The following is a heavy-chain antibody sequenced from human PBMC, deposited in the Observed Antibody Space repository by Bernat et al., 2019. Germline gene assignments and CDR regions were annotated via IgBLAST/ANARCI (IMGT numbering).Heavy chain of an antibody. Sequence: EVQLLESGGGLVQPGGSLRLSCAASGFTFSSYAMSWVRQAPGKGLEWVSAISGSGGSTYYADSVKGRFTISRDNSKNTLYLQMNSLRAEDTAVYYCAKIMVRGVLTYYYYYGMDVWGQGTTVTVSS. CDR3: AKIMVRGVLTYYYYYGMDV. J-gene: IGHJ6*02. CDR1: GFTFSSYA. D-gene: IGHD3-10*01. V-gene: IGHV3-23*01. CDR2: ISGSGGST.